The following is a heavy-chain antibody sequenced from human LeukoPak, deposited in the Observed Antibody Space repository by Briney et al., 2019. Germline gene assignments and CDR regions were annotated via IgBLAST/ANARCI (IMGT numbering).Heavy chain of an antibody. Sequence: ASVKVSCKASGYTFTSYDINWVRQATGQGLEWMGWMNPNSGNTGYAQKFQGRVTMTRNTSISTAYMELSSLRSEDTAVYYCASSKYQLLYQVGYGMDVWGQGTTVTVSS. CDR3: ASSKYQLLYQVGYGMDV. V-gene: IGHV1-8*01. D-gene: IGHD2-2*02. J-gene: IGHJ6*02. CDR2: MNPNSGNT. CDR1: GYTFTSYD.